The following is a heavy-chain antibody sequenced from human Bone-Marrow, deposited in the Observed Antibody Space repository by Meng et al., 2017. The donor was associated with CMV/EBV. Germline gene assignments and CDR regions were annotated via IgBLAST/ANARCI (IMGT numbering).Heavy chain of an antibody. J-gene: IGHJ5*02. CDR2: ISAYNGNT. V-gene: IGHV1-18*01. D-gene: IGHD2-15*01. CDR1: GYTFTSYG. CDR3: ARVTVLGVVVAAGWFDP. Sequence: QVQLVQSGAEEKKQVASVKVSCKASGYTFTSYGISWVRQSPGQGLEWMGWISAYNGNTNYAQKLQGRVTMTTDTSTSTAYMELRSLRSDDTAVYYCARVTVLGVVVAAGWFDPWGQGTLVTASS.